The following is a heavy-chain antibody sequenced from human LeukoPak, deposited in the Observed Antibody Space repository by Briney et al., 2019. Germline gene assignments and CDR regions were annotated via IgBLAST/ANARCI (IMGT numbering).Heavy chain of an antibody. D-gene: IGHD1-26*01. Sequence: GGSLRLSCAASGFTFSSYWMHWVRQAPGKGLVWVSRINIDGSTTNYADSVKGRFTISRDNAKNTLYLQMNSLRAEDTAVYYCARGVSGSYGKFDYWGQGTLVTVSS. CDR3: ARGVSGSYGKFDY. CDR2: INIDGSTT. V-gene: IGHV3-74*01. CDR1: GFTFSSYW. J-gene: IGHJ4*02.